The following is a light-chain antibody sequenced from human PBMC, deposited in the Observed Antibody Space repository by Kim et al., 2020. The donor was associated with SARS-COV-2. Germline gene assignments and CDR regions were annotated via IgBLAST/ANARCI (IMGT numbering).Light chain of an antibody. V-gene: IGKV3-15*01. J-gene: IGKJ1*01. CDR1: QSVSSK. CDR3: QQYNNWWT. Sequence: EVVMTQSPATLSVSPGDRATLSCRASQSVSSKLAWYQQKAGQTPRLLIYSASTRATGIPARFSGSGSGTEFTLTISSLQSEDFAVYYCQQYNNWWTFGQGTKVDIK. CDR2: SAS.